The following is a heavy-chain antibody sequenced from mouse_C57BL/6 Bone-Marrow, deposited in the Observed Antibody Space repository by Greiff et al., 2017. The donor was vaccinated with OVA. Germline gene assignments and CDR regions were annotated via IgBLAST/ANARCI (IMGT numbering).Heavy chain of an antibody. Sequence: EVQVVESGGGLVKPGRSLRLSCATSGFTFSDFCMEWVRQAPGKGLEWIAASRNKANDDTTEYSSSVKGRFIVSRDTSQSILYLQMNAMRAEDTAIEYCARDASGSVYAMDYWGQGTSVTVSS. J-gene: IGHJ4*01. V-gene: IGHV7-1*01. CDR1: GFTFSDFC. CDR2: SRNKANDDTT. D-gene: IGHD2-2*01. CDR3: ARDASGSVYAMDY.